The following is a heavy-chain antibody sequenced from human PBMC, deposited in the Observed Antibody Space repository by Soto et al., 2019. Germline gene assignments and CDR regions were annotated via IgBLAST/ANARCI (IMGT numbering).Heavy chain of an antibody. CDR2: MNRDGSEE. V-gene: IGHV3-7*01. D-gene: IGHD6-13*01. Sequence: EVQLVESGGGLVQPGGSLRLSCAASGFTFSSYWMTWARQAPGKGLEWVASMNRDGSEERYVVSVEGRFTISRDNAKNSLFLQMNSLSPDDTAVYYCGRDAGRRFDYWGQGSLVTVSS. J-gene: IGHJ4*02. CDR3: GRDAGRRFDY. CDR1: GFTFSSYW.